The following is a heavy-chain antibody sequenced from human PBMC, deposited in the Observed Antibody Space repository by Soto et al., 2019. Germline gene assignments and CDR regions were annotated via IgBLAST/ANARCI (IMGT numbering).Heavy chain of an antibody. CDR1: GYXXTSYW. V-gene: IGHV5-51*01. Sequence: GYXXTSYWIGWXRQMPGKXXXXXXXXXXXXXXXXXSPSFQGQVTISADKSISTAYLQWSSLKASDTAMYYCASPHYVSPAFDIWGQGTMVTVSS. J-gene: IGHJ3*02. D-gene: IGHD4-17*01. CDR2: XXXXXXXX. CDR3: ASPHYVSPAFDI.